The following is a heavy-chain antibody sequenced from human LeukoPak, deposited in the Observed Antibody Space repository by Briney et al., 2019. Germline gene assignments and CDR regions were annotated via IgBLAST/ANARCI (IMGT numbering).Heavy chain of an antibody. V-gene: IGHV1-2*02. D-gene: IGHD2-21*02. J-gene: IGHJ3*02. CDR2: INPNSGGT. CDR3: ARALQVEVTSIPYLGI. CDR1: GYTLTGYY. Sequence: ASVKVSCKASGYTLTGYYIQWVRQAPGQGLEWMGWINPNSGGTNYAQKFQGRVTMTRDTSINKAYMELSRLRSDDTALYYCARALQVEVTSIPYLGIWGQGTMVTVSS.